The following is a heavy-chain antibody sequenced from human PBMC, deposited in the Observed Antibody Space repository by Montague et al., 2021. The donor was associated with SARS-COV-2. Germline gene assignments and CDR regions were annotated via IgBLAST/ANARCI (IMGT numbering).Heavy chain of an antibody. J-gene: IGHJ6*02. CDR3: GRGRKVVPWFRYYDMDV. CDR2: IYYSGTT. CDR1: GGSISSSNYY. D-gene: IGHD1-14*01. Sequence: SETLSLTCTVSGGSISSSNYYWGWIRQPPGKGLEWIGSIYYSGTTYYNPSLQSRVTISVDTSKKQFSLKLSSVTAADTAIYYCGRGRKVVPWFRYYDMDVWGQGTTVTVSS. V-gene: IGHV4-39*01.